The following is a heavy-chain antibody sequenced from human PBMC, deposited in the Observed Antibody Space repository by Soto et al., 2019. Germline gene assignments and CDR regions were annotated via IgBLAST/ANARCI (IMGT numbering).Heavy chain of an antibody. CDR3: AKEWSAYDI. CDR2: ISPDGSIP. J-gene: IGHJ3*02. D-gene: IGHD1-26*01. V-gene: IGHV3-74*01. Sequence: EVQLVESGGGLVQPGGSLRLSCAASGVSISNYWMHWVRQAPGKGLVWVSHISPDGSIPNYADSVKGRFTISRDNAKSTLYLQMNSLTAEDTAVYYCAKEWSAYDIWGQGTGVTVSS. CDR1: GVSISNYW.